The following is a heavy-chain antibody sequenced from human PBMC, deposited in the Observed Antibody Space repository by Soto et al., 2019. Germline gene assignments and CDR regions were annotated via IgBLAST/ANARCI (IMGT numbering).Heavy chain of an antibody. CDR1: GYTFSAYY. CDR3: TIEKIENSPGLYDAFDI. D-gene: IGHD2-21*01. V-gene: IGHV1-2*02. J-gene: IGHJ3*02. Sequence: ASVKVSCKASGYTFSAYYTHWVRQAPGQGLEWMGWMNPKSDGTYFAQKFQGRVTLTRDTSISTAYMEVNRLRSDDTAVYYCTIEKIENSPGLYDAFDIWGQGTTGTRLL. CDR2: MNPKSDGT.